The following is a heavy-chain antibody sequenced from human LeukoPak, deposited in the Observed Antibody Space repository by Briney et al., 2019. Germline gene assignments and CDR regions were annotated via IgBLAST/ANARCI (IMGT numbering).Heavy chain of an antibody. Sequence: ASVKVSCKASGYTFTSYHINWVRQATGQGLEWMGWMNPNSGNTGYAQKFQGRVTITRDTSISTAYMELSSLRSDDTAVYHCARQRGVTSLSYYYYMDVWGKGTTVTVSS. J-gene: IGHJ6*03. V-gene: IGHV1-8*03. CDR3: ARQRGVTSLSYYYYMDV. CDR2: MNPNSGNT. D-gene: IGHD4-17*01. CDR1: GYTFTSYH.